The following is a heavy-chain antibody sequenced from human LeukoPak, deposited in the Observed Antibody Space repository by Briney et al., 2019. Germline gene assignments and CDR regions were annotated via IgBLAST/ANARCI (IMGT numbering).Heavy chain of an antibody. J-gene: IGHJ6*03. CDR2: IRYDGSNK. D-gene: IGHD3-3*01. CDR1: GFTFSSYA. V-gene: IGHV3-30*02. Sequence: GGSLRLSCAASGFTFSSYAMHWVRQAPGKGLEWVTFIRYDGSNKYYADSVKGRFTISRDNSKNTLYLQMNSLRVEDTAVYYCAKGSKEVLFTRDHYMDVWGKGTTVTISS. CDR3: AKGSKEVLFTRDHYMDV.